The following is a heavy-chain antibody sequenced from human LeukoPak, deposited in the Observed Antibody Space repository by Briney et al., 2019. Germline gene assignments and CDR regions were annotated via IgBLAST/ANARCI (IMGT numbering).Heavy chain of an antibody. CDR3: ARVYYDFWSGYPMVTDY. V-gene: IGHV1-2*02. CDR2: INPNSGGT. J-gene: IGHJ4*02. CDR1: GGTFSSYA. D-gene: IGHD3-3*01. Sequence: GSSVKVSCKASGGTFSSYAISWVRQAPGQGLEWMGWINPNSGGTNYAQKFQGRVTMTRDTSISTAYMELSRLRSDDTAVYYCARVYYDFWSGYPMVTDYWGQGTLVTVSS.